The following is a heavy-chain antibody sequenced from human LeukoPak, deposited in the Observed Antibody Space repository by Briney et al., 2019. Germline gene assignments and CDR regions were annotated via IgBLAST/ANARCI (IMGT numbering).Heavy chain of an antibody. Sequence: SETLSLTCTVSGGSLSSYYWSWIRQPPGKGPEWIGYIYYSGSAKYNPSLKSRVTISVDTSKNQFSLKLSSVTAGDTAVYYCARAPGIAAAGTHFDFWGQGTLVTVSS. CDR2: IYYSGSA. J-gene: IGHJ4*02. D-gene: IGHD6-13*01. CDR1: GGSLSSYY. V-gene: IGHV4-59*01. CDR3: ARAPGIAAAGTHFDF.